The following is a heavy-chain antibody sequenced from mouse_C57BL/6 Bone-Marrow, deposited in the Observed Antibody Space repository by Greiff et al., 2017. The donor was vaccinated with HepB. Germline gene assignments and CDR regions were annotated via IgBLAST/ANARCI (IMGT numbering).Heavy chain of an antibody. D-gene: IGHD1-1*01. V-gene: IGHV1-64*01. CDR2: IHPTSGST. CDR1: GYTFTSYW. CDR3: ARCGRRGDY. Sequence: QVQLQQPGAELVKPGASVKLSCKASGYTFTSYWMHWVKQRPGHGLEWIGMIHPTSGSTNYNEKFKSKATLTVDTSSTTASMQLSSLTTEDSAVYYCARCGRRGDYWGQGTTLTVSS. J-gene: IGHJ2*01.